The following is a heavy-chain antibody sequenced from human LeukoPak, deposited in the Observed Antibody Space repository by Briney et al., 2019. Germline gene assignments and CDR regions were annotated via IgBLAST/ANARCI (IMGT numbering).Heavy chain of an antibody. Sequence: GASVKVSCKASGYTFTGYYMHWVRQAPGQGLEWMGWINPNSGGTNYAQKFQGRVTMTRDTSISTAYMELSRLRSDDTAVYYCARDTCSGGSCLSWFAPWGQGTLVTVSS. CDR3: ARDTCSGGSCLSWFAP. J-gene: IGHJ5*02. CDR2: INPNSGGT. V-gene: IGHV1-2*02. CDR1: GYTFTGYY. D-gene: IGHD2-15*01.